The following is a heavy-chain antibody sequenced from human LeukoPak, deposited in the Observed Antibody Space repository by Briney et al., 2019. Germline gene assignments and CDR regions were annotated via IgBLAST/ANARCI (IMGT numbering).Heavy chain of an antibody. D-gene: IGHD3-22*01. CDR3: GRRRHYSDNSGHAFDI. J-gene: IGHJ3*02. CDR2: ISGSGGST. CDR1: GFTFSSYA. Sequence: GGSLRLSCAASGFTFSSYAMSWVRQAPGKGLEWVSAISGSGGSTYYADSVKGRFTISRDNAKNSLYLQMNSLRAEDTAVYYCGRRRHYSDNSGHAFDIWGQGTMVTVSS. V-gene: IGHV3-23*01.